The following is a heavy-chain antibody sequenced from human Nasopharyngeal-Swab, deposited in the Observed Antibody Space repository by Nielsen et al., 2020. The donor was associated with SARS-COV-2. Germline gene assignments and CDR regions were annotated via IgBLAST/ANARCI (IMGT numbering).Heavy chain of an antibody. CDR3: ARDGLDYDFWSAYFMDV. J-gene: IGHJ6*02. Sequence: GSLRLSCAASGFTFNNYNFNWVRQALGKGLEWVASISSSSSYIYYADSVKGRFTISRDNAKNSLYLQMNSLRAEDTAVYYCARDGLDYDFWSAYFMDVWGQGTTVTVSS. D-gene: IGHD3-3*01. V-gene: IGHV3-21*01. CDR1: GFTFNNYN. CDR2: ISSSSSYI.